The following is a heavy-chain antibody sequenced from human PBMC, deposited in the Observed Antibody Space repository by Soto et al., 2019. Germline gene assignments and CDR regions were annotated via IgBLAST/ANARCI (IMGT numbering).Heavy chain of an antibody. CDR3: AKEAKSSWYYYYYYGMDV. D-gene: IGHD6-13*01. CDR1: GFTFSSYG. V-gene: IGHV3-30*18. Sequence: QVQLVESGGGVVQPGRSLRLSCAASGFTFSSYGMHWVRQAPGKGLEWVAVISYDGSNKYYADSVKGRFTISRDNSKNTXXLQMNSLRAEDTAVYYCAKEAKSSWYYYYYYGMDVWGQGTTVTVSS. CDR2: ISYDGSNK. J-gene: IGHJ6*02.